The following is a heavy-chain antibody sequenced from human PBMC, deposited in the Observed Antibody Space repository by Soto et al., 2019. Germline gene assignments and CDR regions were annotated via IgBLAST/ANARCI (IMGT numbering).Heavy chain of an antibody. J-gene: IGHJ4*02. CDR2: ISYDGSNK. CDR3: ARDRYGSGSLVY. D-gene: IGHD3-10*01. CDR1: GFTFSSYA. V-gene: IGHV3-30-3*01. Sequence: QVQLVESGGGVVQPGRSLRLSCAASGFTFSSYAMHWVRQAPGKGLEWVAVISYDGSNKYYADSVKGRFTISRDNSKNTRYLQMNSLRAEDTAVYYCARDRYGSGSLVYWGQGTLVTVSS.